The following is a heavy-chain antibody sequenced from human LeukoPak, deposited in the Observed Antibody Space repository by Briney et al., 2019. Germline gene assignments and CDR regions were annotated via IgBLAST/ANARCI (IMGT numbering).Heavy chain of an antibody. V-gene: IGHV3-23*01. Sequence: PGGSLRLSCAASGFTFDDYAMHWVRQAPGKGLEWVSAISGSGGSTYYADSVKGRFTISRDNAKNTLYLQMNSLRAEDTAVYYCARGSGGLYSYGSGYFDYWGQGTLVTVSS. CDR2: ISGSGGST. CDR1: GFTFDDYA. CDR3: ARGSGGLYSYGSGYFDY. J-gene: IGHJ4*02. D-gene: IGHD5-18*01.